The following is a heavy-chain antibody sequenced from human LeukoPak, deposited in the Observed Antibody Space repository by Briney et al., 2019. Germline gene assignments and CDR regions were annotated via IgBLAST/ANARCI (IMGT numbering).Heavy chain of an antibody. CDR1: GYSISSGYY. D-gene: IGHD3-22*01. CDR2: IYHSGST. Sequence: PSETLSLTCTVSGYSISSGYYWGWIRQPPGKGLEWIGNIYHSGSTFYNPSLKSRVTISVDTSKNQFSLKLSSVTAADTAVYYCARDAYYYDSDQRGAFDIWGQGTMVTVSS. V-gene: IGHV4-38-2*02. CDR3: ARDAYYYDSDQRGAFDI. J-gene: IGHJ3*02.